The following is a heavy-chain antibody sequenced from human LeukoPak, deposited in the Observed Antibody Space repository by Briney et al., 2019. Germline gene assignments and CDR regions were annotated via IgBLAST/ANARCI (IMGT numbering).Heavy chain of an antibody. CDR2: FDPEDGET. CDR3: ATAQQWLVRPADYGMDV. V-gene: IGHV1-24*01. J-gene: IGHJ6*02. D-gene: IGHD6-19*01. CDR1: GYTLTELS. Sequence: ASVKVSCKVSGYTLTELSMHWVRQAPGKGLEWMGGFDPEDGETIYAQKFQGRVTMTEDTSTDTAYMELSSLRSEDTAVYYCATAQQWLVRPADYGMDVWGQGTTVTVSS.